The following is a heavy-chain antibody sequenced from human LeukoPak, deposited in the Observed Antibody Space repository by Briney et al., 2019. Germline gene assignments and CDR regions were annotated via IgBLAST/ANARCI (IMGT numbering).Heavy chain of an antibody. CDR3: ERDRDPRVGATTALEY. D-gene: IGHD1-26*01. Sequence: GGSLRLSCAASGFTFSSYAMHWVRQAPGKGLEYVSSISSNGGSTYYANSVKGRFTISRDNSKNTLYLQMGSLRGEDMAVYYCERDRDPRVGATTALEYWGQGTLVTVSS. V-gene: IGHV3-64*01. CDR1: GFTFSSYA. J-gene: IGHJ4*02. CDR2: ISSNGGST.